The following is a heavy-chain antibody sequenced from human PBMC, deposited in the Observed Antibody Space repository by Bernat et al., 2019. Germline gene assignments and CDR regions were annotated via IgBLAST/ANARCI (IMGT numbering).Heavy chain of an antibody. Sequence: EVQLVESGGGFVQPGGSLRLSCAASGFTFSNYWMHWVRQAPGKGLVWVSRISSDGSTTSYVDSVKGRFTIPRDNAKNTLFLQMNSLSAEDTAVYFCGREGAGTPYNWFDPWGQGTLVTVSS. CDR2: ISSDGSTT. CDR3: GREGAGTPYNWFDP. CDR1: GFTFSNYW. D-gene: IGHD6-13*01. J-gene: IGHJ5*02. V-gene: IGHV3-74*01.